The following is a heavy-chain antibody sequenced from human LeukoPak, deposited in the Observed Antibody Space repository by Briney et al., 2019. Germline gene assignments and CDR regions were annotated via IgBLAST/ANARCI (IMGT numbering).Heavy chain of an antibody. CDR2: IYHSGST. V-gene: IGHV4-4*02. CDR3: ARGALGYCSSTSCSAGDYYYYGMDV. Sequence: SETLSLTCAVSGGSISSSNWWSRVRQPPGKGLEWIGEIYHSGSTNYNPSLKSRVTISVDKSKNQFSLKLSSVTAADTAVYYCARGALGYCSSTSCSAGDYYYYGMDVWGQGTTVTVSS. D-gene: IGHD2-2*01. CDR1: GGSISSSNW. J-gene: IGHJ6*02.